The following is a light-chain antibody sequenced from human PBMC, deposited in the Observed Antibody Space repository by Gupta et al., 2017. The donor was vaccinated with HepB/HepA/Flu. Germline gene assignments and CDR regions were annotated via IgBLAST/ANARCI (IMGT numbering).Light chain of an antibody. V-gene: IGLV2-11*01. CDR2: DVI. CDR1: SSDVAGYNY. Sequence: QSALTQPRSVSGSPGQSVTISCTGTSSDVAGYNYVSWYQKHPGKAPKLMIYDVIKRPSGVPDRFSGSRSGNTASLTISGRQAEDEADYYCCSYAGSYTLIFGGGTKLTVL. CDR3: CSYAGSYTLI. J-gene: IGLJ2*01.